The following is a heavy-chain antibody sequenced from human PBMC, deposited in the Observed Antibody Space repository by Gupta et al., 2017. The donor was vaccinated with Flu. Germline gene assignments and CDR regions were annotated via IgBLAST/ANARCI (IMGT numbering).Heavy chain of an antibody. CDR3: ARERGGGDSGDDASDI. Sequence: QVQLGQSGDEVKKPGSSVKVSCKASGGTFNTYGINWVRQAPGKGLEWMGGIIPIFERANYAQKFQGSVTITADESTTTVYMELSILKSEDTAVYYCARERGGGDSGDDASDIWGQGTMVTVS. V-gene: IGHV1-69*01. J-gene: IGHJ3*02. CDR1: GGTFNTYG. CDR2: IIPIFERA. D-gene: IGHD1-26*01.